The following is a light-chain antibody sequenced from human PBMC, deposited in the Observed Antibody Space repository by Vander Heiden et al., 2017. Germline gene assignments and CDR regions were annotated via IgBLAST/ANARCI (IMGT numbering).Light chain of an antibody. Sequence: AIRMTQSPFSLSASVGDRVTITCWASQGISSYLAWYQQKPAKAPKLFIYYASSLQSGVPSRFSGSGYGKDYTLTISSRQPEDFATYYCQQYESNPPVTFGQGTRLEIK. J-gene: IGKJ5*01. V-gene: IGKV1D-43*01. CDR1: QGISSY. CDR2: YAS. CDR3: QQYESNPPVT.